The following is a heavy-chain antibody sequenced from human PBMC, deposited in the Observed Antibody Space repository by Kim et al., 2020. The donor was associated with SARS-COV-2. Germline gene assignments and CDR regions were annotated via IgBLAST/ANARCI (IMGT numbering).Heavy chain of an antibody. V-gene: IGHV3-9*01. CDR3: AKDMRNRPAYGDFDY. CDR2: ISWNSGSI. CDR1: GFTFGDYA. J-gene: IGHJ4*02. D-gene: IGHD4-17*01. Sequence: GGSLRLSCAASGFTFGDYAMHWVRQAPGKGLEWVSGISWNSGSIGYADSVKGRFTISRDNAKNSLYLQMNSLRAEDTALYYCAKDMRNRPAYGDFDYWGQGTLVTVSS.